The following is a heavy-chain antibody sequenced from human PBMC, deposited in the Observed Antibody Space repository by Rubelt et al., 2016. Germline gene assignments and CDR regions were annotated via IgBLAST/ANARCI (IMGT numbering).Heavy chain of an antibody. Sequence: QVQLQESGPGLVKPSETLSLTCTVSGGSISSYYWSWIRQPPGKGLEWIGYIYYSGSTNYNPSLKSRVTISVDTSKNQFSLKLSSGTAADTAVYYCARHTFAGNCSGGSCPFDYWGQGTLVTVSS. CDR1: GGSISSYY. V-gene: IGHV4-59*08. J-gene: IGHJ4*02. D-gene: IGHD2-15*01. CDR2: IYYSGST. CDR3: ARHTFAGNCSGGSCPFDY.